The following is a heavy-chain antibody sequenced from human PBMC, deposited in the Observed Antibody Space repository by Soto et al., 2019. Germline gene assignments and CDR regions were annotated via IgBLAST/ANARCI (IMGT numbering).Heavy chain of an antibody. CDR2: ISKSDYT. CDR1: GFAFNNYG. D-gene: IGHD2-2*01. CDR3: AREDSIIIPAVSDF. J-gene: IGHJ4*02. V-gene: IGHV3-21*01. Sequence: PVGSLRLSCTVSGFAFNNYGINWVRQAPGQGLEWVSSISKSDYTYYSDSVKGRFTISRDNAKNSVSLQMNTLRVEDMAVYYCAREDSIIIPAVSDFWGQGTLVTVSS.